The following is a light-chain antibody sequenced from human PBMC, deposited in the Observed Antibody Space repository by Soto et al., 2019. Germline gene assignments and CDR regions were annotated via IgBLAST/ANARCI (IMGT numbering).Light chain of an antibody. CDR2: AAS. Sequence: ARVTITCRASQSISSYLNWYQQKPGKAPKLLIYAASSLQSGVPSRFSGSGSGTDFTLTISSLQPEDFATYYCQQSYSTLALTFGGGTKVEIK. CDR3: QQSYSTLALT. V-gene: IGKV1-39*01. J-gene: IGKJ4*01. CDR1: QSISSY.